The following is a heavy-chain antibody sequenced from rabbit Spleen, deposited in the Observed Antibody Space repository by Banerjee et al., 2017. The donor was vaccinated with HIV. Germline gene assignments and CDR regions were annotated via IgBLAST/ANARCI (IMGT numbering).Heavy chain of an antibody. Sequence: QSLEESGGDLVKPGASLTLTCIASGVSFSGSSYMCWVRQAPGKGLEWIACIDTGSSGFTYFASWAKGRFTISKTSPTTVTLQMTSLTAADTATYFCARDTSSSFSSYGMDLWGPGTLVTVS. CDR1: GVSFSGSSY. CDR3: ARDTSSSFSSYGMDL. CDR2: IDTGSSGFT. D-gene: IGHD1-1*01. J-gene: IGHJ6*01. V-gene: IGHV1S40*01.